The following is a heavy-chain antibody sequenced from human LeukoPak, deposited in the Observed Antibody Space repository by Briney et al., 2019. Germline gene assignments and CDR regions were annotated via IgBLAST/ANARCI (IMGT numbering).Heavy chain of an antibody. Sequence: AGGSLRLSCAASGFTFSSYSMTWVRQAPGMGLEWVSSISRSSSNIYYADSLKGRFTISRDNAKNSLSLQMNSLRAEDTAVYYCARDYLDSSGYFDYWGQGTLVTVSS. CDR3: ARDYLDSSGYFDY. J-gene: IGHJ4*02. CDR1: GFTFSSYS. CDR2: ISRSSSNI. D-gene: IGHD3-22*01. V-gene: IGHV3-21*01.